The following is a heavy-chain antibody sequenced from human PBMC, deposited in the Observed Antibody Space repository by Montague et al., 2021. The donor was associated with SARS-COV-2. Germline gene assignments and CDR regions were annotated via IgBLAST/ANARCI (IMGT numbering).Heavy chain of an antibody. CDR1: GGSIRNCY. CDR3: AAQTDYYCYSLDV. Sequence: SETLSLTCAVSGGSIRNCYWSWIRQPPGRGLEWIAYIYDSGNVDYNPSLKSRVTILVDTSENQFSLKLSSVTAADTAVYYCAAQTDYYCYSLDVWGQGTTATVS. CDR2: IYDSGNV. V-gene: IGHV4-59*08. J-gene: IGHJ6*02.